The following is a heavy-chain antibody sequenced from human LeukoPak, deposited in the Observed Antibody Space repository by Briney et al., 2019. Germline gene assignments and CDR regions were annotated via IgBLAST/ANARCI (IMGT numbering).Heavy chain of an antibody. D-gene: IGHD2-15*01. Sequence: SSGKLSCKAAGATVSSYAIIWVRQSPGQGLEGRGGIIPIFGTANYAQKFQVRVTITADESTSSPYMELSRMTSDDSALSYCARVLRYCSAGRGKHAFDISGEKRTLTVSS. V-gene: IGHV1-69*13. CDR3: ARVLRYCSAGRGKHAFDI. CDR1: GATVSSYA. J-gene: IGHJ3*02. CDR2: IIPIFGTA.